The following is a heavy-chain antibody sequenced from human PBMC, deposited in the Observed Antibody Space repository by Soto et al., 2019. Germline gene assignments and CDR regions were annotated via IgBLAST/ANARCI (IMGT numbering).Heavy chain of an antibody. CDR3: ATSMGRGGNHY. V-gene: IGHV3-7*05. D-gene: IGHD3-10*01. Sequence: EVQLVESGGGLVQPGGSLRLSCAASGFTFRDNWMSWVRHVPGKGLECVANIKTDGSEKYYVDPVKGRFTISRDNAKNSLYLQMNSLRAEDTAVYYCATSMGRGGNHYWGQGTLVTVSS. J-gene: IGHJ4*02. CDR1: GFTFRDNW. CDR2: IKTDGSEK.